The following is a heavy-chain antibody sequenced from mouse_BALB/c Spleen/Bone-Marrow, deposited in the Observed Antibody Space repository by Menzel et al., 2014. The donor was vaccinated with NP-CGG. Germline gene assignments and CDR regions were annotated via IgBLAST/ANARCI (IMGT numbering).Heavy chain of an antibody. CDR2: INPGSGGA. J-gene: IGHJ2*01. Sequence: QVQLQQPGAELVRPGTSVKVSCKASGYAFTNYLIEWVKQGPVQGLEWIGVINPGSGGANYNAKFKGKATLTADKSSSTAYMQLSSLTSDDSAVYFCAREWTARAVDYWGQGTTLTVSS. CDR1: GYAFTNYL. CDR3: AREWTARAVDY. D-gene: IGHD3-2*01. V-gene: IGHV1-54*01.